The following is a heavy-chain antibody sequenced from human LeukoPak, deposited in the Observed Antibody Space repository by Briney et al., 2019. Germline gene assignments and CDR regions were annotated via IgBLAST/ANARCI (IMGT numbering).Heavy chain of an antibody. Sequence: GGSLRLSCAASGFTFDDYAMHWVRQAPGKGLEWVSLISWDGGSTYYADSVKGRFPISRDNSQIYLYLQMNSLSTEDTALYYCAKDGVNWNYDYYYYYYMDVWGKGTTVTDSS. CDR3: AKDGVNWNYDYYYYYYMDV. J-gene: IGHJ6*03. D-gene: IGHD1-7*01. V-gene: IGHV3-43D*03. CDR1: GFTFDDYA. CDR2: ISWDGGST.